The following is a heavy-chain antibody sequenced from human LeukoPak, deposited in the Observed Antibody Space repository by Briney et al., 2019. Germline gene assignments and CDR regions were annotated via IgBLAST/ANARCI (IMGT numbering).Heavy chain of an antibody. CDR1: GFTVSGNY. Sequence: GGSLRLSCAASGFTVSGNYMSWVRQAPGKGLEWVSVIYSGGTTYYADSVKGRFTISRDNSRNTLHLQMNNLRAEDTAVYYCASNRGWVYFDYWGQGTLVTVSS. J-gene: IGHJ4*02. V-gene: IGHV3-66*01. CDR3: ASNRGWVYFDY. D-gene: IGHD6-19*01. CDR2: IYSGGTT.